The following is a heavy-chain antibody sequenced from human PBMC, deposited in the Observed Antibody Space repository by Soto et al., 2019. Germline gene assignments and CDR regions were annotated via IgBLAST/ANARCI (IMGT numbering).Heavy chain of an antibody. CDR2: ISYNGGNR. Sequence: ESGGGVVQPGRSLRLSCAASGFTFSNYAMHWVRQAPGKGLECVAVISYNGGNRFYRDYVKGRFTISRDNPKNTVHLQIDSLRYEDAAVYYCARGDREDTAVVIGVRPGEYGVDVWGQGTTVTVAS. V-gene: IGHV3-30*04. D-gene: IGHD2-15*01. J-gene: IGHJ6*02. CDR1: GFTFSNYA. CDR3: ARGDREDTAVVIGVRPGEYGVDV.